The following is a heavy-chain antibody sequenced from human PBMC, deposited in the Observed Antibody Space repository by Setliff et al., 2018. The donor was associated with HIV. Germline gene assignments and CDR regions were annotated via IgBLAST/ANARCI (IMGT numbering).Heavy chain of an antibody. V-gene: IGHV3-48*01. CDR3: ARSAYDSSGLPY. CDR1: GFTFSFYS. J-gene: IGHJ4*02. Sequence: GSLRLSCAASGFTFSFYSMNWVRQAPGKGLEWISYISSTGNTIYYADSVRGRFTTSRDSAKNSLYLEMNSLRAEDTAVYYCARSAYDSSGLPYWGQGTLVTVSS. D-gene: IGHD3-22*01. CDR2: ISSTGNTI.